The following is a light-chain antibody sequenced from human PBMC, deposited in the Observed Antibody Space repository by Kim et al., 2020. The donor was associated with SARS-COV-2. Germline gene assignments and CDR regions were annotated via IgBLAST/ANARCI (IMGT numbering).Light chain of an antibody. CDR1: SSNIGIND. CDR3: GAWDTTLVAGV. J-gene: IGLJ3*02. V-gene: IGLV1-51*01. CDR2: DND. Sequence: GQKVTISCSGSSSNIGINDVSWYQHRPGTAPRLVIYDNDKRPSGIPDRFSGSKSGTSATLGITGLQTGDEADYYCGAWDTTLVAGVFGGGTQLTVL.